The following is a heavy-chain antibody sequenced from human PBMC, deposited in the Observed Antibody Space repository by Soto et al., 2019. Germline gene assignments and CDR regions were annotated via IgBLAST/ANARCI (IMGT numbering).Heavy chain of an antibody. J-gene: IGHJ5*02. CDR3: ATGHYDILTGYYWGGVWFDP. Sequence: ASVKVSCKVSGYTLTELSMHWVRQAPGKGLEWMGGFDPEDGETIYAQKFQGRVTMTEDTSTDTAYMELSSLRSEDTAVYYCATGHYDILTGYYWGGVWFDPWGQETLVTVSS. CDR2: FDPEDGET. CDR1: GYTLTELS. D-gene: IGHD3-9*01. V-gene: IGHV1-24*01.